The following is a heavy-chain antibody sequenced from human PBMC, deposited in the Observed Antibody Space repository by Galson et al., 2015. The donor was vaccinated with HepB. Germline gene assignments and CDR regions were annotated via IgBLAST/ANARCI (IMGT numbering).Heavy chain of an antibody. Sequence: SVKVSCRASGYTFTGYYMHWVRQAPGQGLEWMGWINPNSGGTNYAQKFQGWVTMTRDTSISTAYMELSRLRSDDTAVYYCARAHSSSWYYYYYGMDVWGQGTTVTVSS. D-gene: IGHD6-13*01. CDR3: ARAHSSSWYYYYYGMDV. CDR1: GYTFTGYY. CDR2: INPNSGGT. J-gene: IGHJ6*02. V-gene: IGHV1-2*04.